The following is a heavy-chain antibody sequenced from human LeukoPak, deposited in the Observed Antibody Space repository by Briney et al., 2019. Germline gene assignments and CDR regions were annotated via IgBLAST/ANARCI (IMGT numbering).Heavy chain of an antibody. CDR3: ARDGSRTTYDL. Sequence: SETLSLTCTVSGGSISSYYWSWIRQPPGKGLEWIGYIYYSGRTNYNPSLKSRVTISVDTSKNQFSLKLSSVTAADTAVYYCARDGSRTTYDLWGRGTLVTVSS. J-gene: IGHJ2*01. V-gene: IGHV4-59*01. D-gene: IGHD6-13*01. CDR2: IYYSGRT. CDR1: GGSISSYY.